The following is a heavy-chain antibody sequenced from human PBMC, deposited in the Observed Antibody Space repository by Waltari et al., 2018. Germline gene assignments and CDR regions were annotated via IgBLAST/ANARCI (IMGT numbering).Heavy chain of an antibody. CDR1: GFPFSRYA. CDR3: AKKIGGEAVPAIPFDC. D-gene: IGHD2-2*01. J-gene: IGHJ4*02. CDR2: ISGSGGST. Sequence: EVQLLESGGGLVQPGGSLRLSCAASGFPFSRYALTWVRQAPGKGLEWVSVISGSGGSTFYADSVKGRFTISRDNSKNILYLQMNSLRAEDTAVYYCAKKIGGEAVPAIPFDCWGQGTLVTVSS. V-gene: IGHV3-23*01.